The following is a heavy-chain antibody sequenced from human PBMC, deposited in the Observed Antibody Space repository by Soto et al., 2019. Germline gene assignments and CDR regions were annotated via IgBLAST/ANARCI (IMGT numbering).Heavy chain of an antibody. Sequence: EVQLVESGGGLVQPGVSLRLSCAASGFTFSSYSMNWVRQAPGKGLEWVSYISSSSTIYYADSVKGRFTISRDNAKSSLYLQMNSLRDEDTAVYYCARGSAWGTAWCDPWGQGTLVTVSS. J-gene: IGHJ5*02. CDR1: GFTFSSYS. CDR3: ARGSAWGTAWCDP. V-gene: IGHV3-48*02. CDR2: ISSSSTI. D-gene: IGHD3-16*01.